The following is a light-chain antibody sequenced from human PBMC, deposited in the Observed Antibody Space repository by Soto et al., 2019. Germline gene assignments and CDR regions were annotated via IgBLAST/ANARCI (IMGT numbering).Light chain of an antibody. Sequence: IVMTQSPATLSVSPGEGATLSCRASQSVRRDLAWYQQRPGQAPRLLIYAASTRATGIPARFSGSGSGTELSRTITCLQSDDSANCYCHQYNNWPPTTLGQGTNLEIK. CDR1: QSVRRD. CDR3: HQYNNWPPTT. V-gene: IGKV3D-15*01. CDR2: AAS. J-gene: IGKJ2*01.